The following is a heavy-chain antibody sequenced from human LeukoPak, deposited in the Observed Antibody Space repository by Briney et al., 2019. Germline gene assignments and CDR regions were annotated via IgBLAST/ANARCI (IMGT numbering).Heavy chain of an antibody. CDR3: ARVGGVVVAAAYYFDY. Sequence: PSETLSLTCTVSGGSISSYYWGWIRQPPGKGLEWIGYIYYSGSTNYNPSLKSRVTISVDTSKNQFSLKLSSVTAADTAVYYCARVGGVVVAAAYYFDYWGQGTLVTVSS. CDR1: GGSISSYY. CDR2: IYYSGST. J-gene: IGHJ4*02. V-gene: IGHV4-59*01. D-gene: IGHD2-15*01.